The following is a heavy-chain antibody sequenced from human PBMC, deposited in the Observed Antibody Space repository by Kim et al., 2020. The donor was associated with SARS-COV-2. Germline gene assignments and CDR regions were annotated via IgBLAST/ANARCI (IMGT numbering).Heavy chain of an antibody. Sequence: SETLSLTCAVYGGSFSGYYWSWIRQPPGKGLEWIGEINHSGSTNYNQSLKSRVTISVDTSKNQFSLKLSSVTAADTAVYYCARERGRVRGVPDYWGQGTL. J-gene: IGHJ4*02. CDR1: GGSFSGYY. V-gene: IGHV4-34*01. CDR2: INHSGST. D-gene: IGHD3-10*01. CDR3: ARERGRVRGVPDY.